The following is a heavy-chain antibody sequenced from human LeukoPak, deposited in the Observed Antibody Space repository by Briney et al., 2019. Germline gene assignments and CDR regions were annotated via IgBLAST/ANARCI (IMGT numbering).Heavy chain of an antibody. CDR1: GFAFSSYA. Sequence: GGSLRLSCAASGFAFSSYAVHWVRQAPGRGLECVAVISHDGSKKYYADFVKGRFTISRDNSKNTLYLHMNSLIPEDTAVYFCAKDWKFYYVSGSFFPDNWGQGTLVTVSS. CDR2: ISHDGSKK. CDR3: AKDWKFYYVSGSFFPDN. V-gene: IGHV3-30-3*01. J-gene: IGHJ4*02. D-gene: IGHD3-10*01.